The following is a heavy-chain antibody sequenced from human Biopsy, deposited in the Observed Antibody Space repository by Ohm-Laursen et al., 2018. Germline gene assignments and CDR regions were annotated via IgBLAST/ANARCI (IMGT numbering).Heavy chain of an antibody. V-gene: IGHV3-11*01. Sequence: SLRLSCAASGFTFSDYYMIWVRQAPGRGLERVSYISGSGTLIYYRDSVKGRFTISRDSAKNSLYLQMDSLRAEDTAVYYCARKIYGDYEVPYSYGMDVWGLGTTVTVSS. D-gene: IGHD4-17*01. CDR3: ARKIYGDYEVPYSYGMDV. CDR1: GFTFSDYY. J-gene: IGHJ6*02. CDR2: ISGSGTLI.